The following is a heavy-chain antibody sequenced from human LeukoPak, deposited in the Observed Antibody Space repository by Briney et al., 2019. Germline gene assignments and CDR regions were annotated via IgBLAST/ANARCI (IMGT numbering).Heavy chain of an antibody. V-gene: IGHV4-34*01. CDR1: GGSLSGYY. D-gene: IGHD2-8*01. CDR2: INHSGST. J-gene: IGHJ5*02. Sequence: KPSETLSLTCAVYGGSLSGYYWSWIRQPPGKGLEWIGEINHSGSTNYNPSLKSRVTISVDTSKNQFSLKLSSVTAADTAVYYCARMAILMVYAKGGWFDPWGQGTLVTVSS. CDR3: ARMAILMVYAKGGWFDP.